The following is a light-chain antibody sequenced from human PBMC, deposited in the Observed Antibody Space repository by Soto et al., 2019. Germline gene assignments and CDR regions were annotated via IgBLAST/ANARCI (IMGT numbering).Light chain of an antibody. CDR3: QSYDSSNHVV. CDR2: EDN. J-gene: IGLJ2*01. V-gene: IGLV6-57*04. CDR1: SGSIASYY. Sequence: LTQPHSVSESPGKTVTISCTRSSGSIASYYVQWYQQRPGSAPTTVIYEDNQRPSGVPDRFSGSIDSSSNSASLTISGLKTEDEADYYCQSYDSSNHVVFGGGTKLTVL.